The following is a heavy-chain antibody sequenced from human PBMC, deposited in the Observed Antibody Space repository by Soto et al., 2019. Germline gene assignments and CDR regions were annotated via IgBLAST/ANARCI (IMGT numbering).Heavy chain of an antibody. V-gene: IGHV4-31*03. Sequence: QVQLQESGPGLVKPSQTLSLTCTVSGGSIRSGGYYWSWIRQHPGKGLEWIGYIYYSGSTYYNPSLKSRVTISVDMSKNQFSLKLSSVTAADTAVYYCARGYSNYDLEYYYGMDVWGQGTTVTVSS. CDR2: IYYSGST. D-gene: IGHD4-4*01. J-gene: IGHJ6*02. CDR1: GGSIRSGGYY. CDR3: ARGYSNYDLEYYYGMDV.